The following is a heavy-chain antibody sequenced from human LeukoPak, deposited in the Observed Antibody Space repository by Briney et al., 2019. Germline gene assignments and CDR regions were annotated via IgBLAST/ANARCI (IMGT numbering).Heavy chain of an antibody. V-gene: IGHV4-39*02. CDR1: GGSISGSSYY. D-gene: IGHD4-11*01. Sequence: PSESLSLTCTVSGGSISGSSYYWGWIRQPPGKGLEWIGSIYYSGSTYYNPSLKSRVTISVDTSKNQFSLKLNSVTATDTAVYYCARDSLAPVTRYYYYYGMDVWGQGTTVTVSS. CDR2: IYYSGST. CDR3: ARDSLAPVTRYYYYYGMDV. J-gene: IGHJ6*02.